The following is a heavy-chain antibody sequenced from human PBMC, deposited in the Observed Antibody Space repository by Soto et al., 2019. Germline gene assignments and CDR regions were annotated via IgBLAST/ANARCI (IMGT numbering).Heavy chain of an antibody. D-gene: IGHD3-10*01. CDR1: GFTFDDYG. V-gene: IGHV3-20*01. Sequence: EVQLVESGGGVVRPGGSLRLSCAASGFTFDDYGMSWVRQAPGKGLEWVSGINWNGGSTGYADSVEGRFTISRDNAKNSLYLQMNSLRAEDTALYHCASDLYGSGSYYRGFWFDPWGQGTLVTVSS. J-gene: IGHJ5*02. CDR2: INWNGGST. CDR3: ASDLYGSGSYYRGFWFDP.